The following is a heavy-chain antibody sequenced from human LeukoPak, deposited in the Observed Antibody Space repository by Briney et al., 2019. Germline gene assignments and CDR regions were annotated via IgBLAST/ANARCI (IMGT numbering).Heavy chain of an antibody. J-gene: IGHJ5*02. Sequence: SETLPLTCTVSGGSISSYYWSWIRQPPGKGLEWIGYIHYSGSTNYNPSLKSRVTISVDTSKNQFSLKLSSVTAADTAVYYCARHDGSSWYGGGWFDPWGQGTLVTVSS. CDR1: GGSISSYY. CDR3: ARHDGSSWYGGGWFDP. V-gene: IGHV4-59*08. CDR2: IHYSGST. D-gene: IGHD6-13*01.